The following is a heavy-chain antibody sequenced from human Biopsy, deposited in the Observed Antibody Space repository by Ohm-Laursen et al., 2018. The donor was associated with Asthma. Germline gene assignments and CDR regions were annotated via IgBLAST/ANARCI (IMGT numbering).Heavy chain of an antibody. Sequence: SLRLSCAASSFSFSAFAMHWVRQSPGKGLEWVSSISSSGASTYYADSVKGRFTISRDNSKNTLYLQMSSLRADDTAVYYCAKGGTYTTDRYAYWGQGSLVTVSS. CDR1: SFSFSAFA. V-gene: IGHV3-23*01. D-gene: IGHD1-26*01. J-gene: IGHJ4*02. CDR3: AKGGTYTTDRYAY. CDR2: ISSSGAST.